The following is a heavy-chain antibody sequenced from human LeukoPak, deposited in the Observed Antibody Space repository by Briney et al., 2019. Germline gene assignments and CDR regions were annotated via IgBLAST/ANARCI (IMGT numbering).Heavy chain of an antibody. D-gene: IGHD2-2*01. V-gene: IGHV6-1*01. Sequence: SQTLSLTCAISGDSVSSNSVTWNWIRQSPSRGLEWLGRTYYRSTWYNDYAVFVRGRITVNPDTSKNQFSLHLNSVTPEDTAVYYCARRLTQYDCFDPWGQGILVTVSS. CDR1: GDSVSSNSVT. CDR2: TYYRSTWYN. CDR3: ARRLTQYDCFDP. J-gene: IGHJ5*02.